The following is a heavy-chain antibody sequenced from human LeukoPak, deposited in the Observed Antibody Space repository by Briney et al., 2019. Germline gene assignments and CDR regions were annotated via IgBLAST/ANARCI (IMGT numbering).Heavy chain of an antibody. J-gene: IGHJ5*02. CDR1: GFTFSSYS. D-gene: IGHD2-15*01. CDR3: AKDWVAATA. CDR2: ISSSSSYI. V-gene: IGHV3-21*01. Sequence: GGSLRLSCAASGFTFSSYSMNWVRQAPGQGREWVLSISSSSSYIYYADSVKGRFTISRDNSKNTLYLQMNSLRPEDTAVYYCAKDWVAATAWGQGTLVTVSS.